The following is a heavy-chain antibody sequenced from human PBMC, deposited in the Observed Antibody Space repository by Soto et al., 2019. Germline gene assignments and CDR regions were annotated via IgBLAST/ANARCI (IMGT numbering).Heavy chain of an antibody. D-gene: IGHD2-15*01. CDR1: GGSISSGDYY. V-gene: IGHV4-30-4*01. CDR3: ARDYSSAPGWFDP. J-gene: IGHJ5*02. CDR2: IYYSGST. Sequence: SETLSLTCTVSGGSISSGDYYWSWIRQPPGKGLEWIGYIYYSGSTYYNPSLKSRVTISVDTSKNQFSLKLSSVTAADTAVYYCARDYSSAPGWFDPWGQGTLVTVSS.